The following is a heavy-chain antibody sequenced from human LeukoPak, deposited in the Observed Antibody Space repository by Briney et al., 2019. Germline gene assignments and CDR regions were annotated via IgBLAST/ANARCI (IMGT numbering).Heavy chain of an antibody. D-gene: IGHD6-6*01. Sequence: PGGSLRLSCAASGFTYSNHAMSWVRLAPGKGLEWVSAISSNGGDTHYADSVKGRFTTYRDNSKSMVYLQMNSLRAEDTAIYYCAKDHVPSYWGQGTLVTVSS. CDR1: GFTYSNHA. CDR2: ISSNGGDT. CDR3: AKDHVPSY. V-gene: IGHV3-23*01. J-gene: IGHJ4*02.